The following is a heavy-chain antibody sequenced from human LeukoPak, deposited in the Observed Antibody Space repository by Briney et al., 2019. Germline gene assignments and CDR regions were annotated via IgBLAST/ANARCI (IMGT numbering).Heavy chain of an antibody. CDR1: GFTFSSYA. J-gene: IGHJ3*02. Sequence: QAGGSLRLSCAASGFTFSSYAMHWVRQAPGKGLEWVAVISYDGSNKYYADSVKGRFTISRDNSKNTLYLQMNSPRAEDTAVYYCAKDSVWDSSSSDLAFDIWGQGTMVTVSS. CDR2: ISYDGSNK. V-gene: IGHV3-30-3*01. D-gene: IGHD6-6*01. CDR3: AKDSVWDSSSSDLAFDI.